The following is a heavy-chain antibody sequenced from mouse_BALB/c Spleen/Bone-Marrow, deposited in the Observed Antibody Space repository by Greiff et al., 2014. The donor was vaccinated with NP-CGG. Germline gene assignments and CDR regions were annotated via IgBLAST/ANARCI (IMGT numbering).Heavy chain of an antibody. CDR1: GFSLTNYG. V-gene: IGHV2-5*01. Sequence: VQLQQSGPGLVQPSQSLSITCTVSGFSLTNYGVHWVRQSPGKGLEWLGVIWRGGSTDYNAAFVSRLSITKDNSKSQVFFKMNSLQADDTAIYYCAKNEGSSNRRAMDYWGQGTSVTVSS. J-gene: IGHJ4*01. D-gene: IGHD1-1*01. CDR2: IWRGGST. CDR3: AKNEGSSNRRAMDY.